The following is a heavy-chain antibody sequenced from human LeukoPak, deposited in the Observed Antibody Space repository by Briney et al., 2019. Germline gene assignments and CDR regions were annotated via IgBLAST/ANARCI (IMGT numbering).Heavy chain of an antibody. Sequence: PGRSLRLSCTASGFTFGDYAMSWVRQAPGKGLEWVGFIRSKAYGGTTEYAASEKGRFTISRDDSKSIACLQMNSPKTEDTAVYYCTRVGGYPNWFDPWGQGTLVTVSS. J-gene: IGHJ5*02. D-gene: IGHD1-26*01. V-gene: IGHV3-49*04. CDR1: GFTFGDYA. CDR3: TRVGGYPNWFDP. CDR2: IRSKAYGGTT.